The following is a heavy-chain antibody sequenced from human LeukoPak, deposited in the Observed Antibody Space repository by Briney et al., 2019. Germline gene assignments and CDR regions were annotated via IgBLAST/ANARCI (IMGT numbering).Heavy chain of an antibody. Sequence: SETLSLTCTVSGGSVSSGSYYWSWIRQSPGKGLEWIGYVYYTGITKYNPSLKSRVTISLDASKNQFSLKPTSVTAADTAVYYCARPLRPRWTEGFDIWGQGTMVTVSS. V-gene: IGHV4-61*01. D-gene: IGHD3/OR15-3a*01. CDR3: ARPLRPRWTEGFDI. CDR2: VYYTGIT. J-gene: IGHJ3*02. CDR1: GGSVSSGSYY.